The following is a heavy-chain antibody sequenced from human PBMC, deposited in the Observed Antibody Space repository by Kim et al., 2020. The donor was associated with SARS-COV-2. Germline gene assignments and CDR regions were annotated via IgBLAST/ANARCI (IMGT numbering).Heavy chain of an antibody. CDR2: IYYSGST. Sequence: SETLSLTCTVSGGSVSSGSYYWSWIRQPPGKGLEWIGYIYYSGSTNYNPSLKSRVTISVDTSKNQFSLKLSSVTAADTAVYYCARSWFGEGDAFDIWGQGTMVTVSS. CDR1: GGSVSSGSYY. V-gene: IGHV4-61*01. J-gene: IGHJ3*02. D-gene: IGHD3-10*01. CDR3: ARSWFGEGDAFDI.